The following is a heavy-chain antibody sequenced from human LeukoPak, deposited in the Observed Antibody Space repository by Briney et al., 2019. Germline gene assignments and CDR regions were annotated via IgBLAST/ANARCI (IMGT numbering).Heavy chain of an antibody. D-gene: IGHD2-8*01. CDR3: AKSVYAIGILGY. J-gene: IGHJ4*02. CDR1: GFTFISYA. Sequence: SGGSLRLSCAASGFTFISYAMSWVRQAPGKGLEWVSAISGSGGSTYYADSVKGRFTISRDNSKNTLYLQMNSLRAEDTGVYYCAKSVYAIGILGYWGQGTLVTVSS. CDR2: ISGSGGST. V-gene: IGHV3-23*01.